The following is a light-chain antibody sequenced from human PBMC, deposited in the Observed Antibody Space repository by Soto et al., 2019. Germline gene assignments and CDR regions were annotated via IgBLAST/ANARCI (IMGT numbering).Light chain of an antibody. CDR3: QEYNSYSRT. CDR1: QSISSW. CDR2: KAS. V-gene: IGKV1-5*03. J-gene: IGKJ1*01. Sequence: DIQMTQSPSTLSASVGDRVTITCRASQSISSWLAWNQQKRGKDPKLLIYKASSFESGVPSRFSGSGSATEFTLTISSLQPDDFALYYCQEYNSYSRTYGQGPKVEMK.